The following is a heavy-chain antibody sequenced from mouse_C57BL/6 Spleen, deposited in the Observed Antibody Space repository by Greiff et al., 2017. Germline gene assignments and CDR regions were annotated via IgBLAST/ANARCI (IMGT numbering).Heavy chain of an antibody. V-gene: IGHV1-82*01. J-gene: IGHJ3*01. Sequence: VKLQQSGPELVKPGASVKISCKASGYAFSSSWMNWVKQRPGKGLEWIGRIYPGDGDTNYNGKFKGKATLTADKSSSTAYMQLSSLTSEDSAVYFCARSPEAYWGQGTLVTVSA. CDR1: GYAFSSSW. CDR2: IYPGDGDT. CDR3: ARSPEAY.